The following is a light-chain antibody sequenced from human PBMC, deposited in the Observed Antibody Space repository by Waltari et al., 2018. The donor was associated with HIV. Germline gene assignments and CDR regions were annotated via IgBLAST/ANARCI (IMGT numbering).Light chain of an antibody. CDR3: QQYYSTPWT. J-gene: IGKJ1*01. CDR1: QRVLYSFTDNNY. Sequence: DIVMTQSPDSLAVSLGERATINCKSSQRVLYSFTDNNYLAWYQQKPGQPPKLLIYWAYTLESGVPDRFSGSGSGTDFALTISSLQPEDGAVYYCQQYYSTPWTFGQGTKVEIK. V-gene: IGKV4-1*01. CDR2: WAY.